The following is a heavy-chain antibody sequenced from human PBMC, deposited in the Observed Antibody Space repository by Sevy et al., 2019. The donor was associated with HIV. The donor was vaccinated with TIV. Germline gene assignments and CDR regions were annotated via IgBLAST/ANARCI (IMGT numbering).Heavy chain of an antibody. CDR1: GYTLTELS. D-gene: IGHD2-2*01. CDR3: ATGKGYCSSTSCQPDFDY. V-gene: IGHV1-24*01. CDR2: FDPEDGET. Sequence: ASVKVSCKVSGYTLTELSMHWVRQAPGKGLEWMGGFDPEDGETIYAKKFQGRVTMTEDTSTDTAYMELSSLRSEDTAVYYCATGKGYCSSTSCQPDFDYWGQGTLVTVSS. J-gene: IGHJ4*02.